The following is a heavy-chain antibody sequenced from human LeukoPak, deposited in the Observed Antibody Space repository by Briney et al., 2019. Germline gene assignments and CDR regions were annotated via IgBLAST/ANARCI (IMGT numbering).Heavy chain of an antibody. CDR1: GGTFSSYA. Sequence: PSVKLSCKASGGTFSSYATSWERQAPGQGRELKGGIIPIFGTANYAQKFQGRVTITADESPSTAYMELGSLRSEDTAVYYCARDRGEQGDWFDPWGQGTLVTVSP. CDR2: IIPIFGTA. V-gene: IGHV1-69*01. CDR3: ARDRGEQGDWFDP. J-gene: IGHJ5*02. D-gene: IGHD1/OR15-1a*01.